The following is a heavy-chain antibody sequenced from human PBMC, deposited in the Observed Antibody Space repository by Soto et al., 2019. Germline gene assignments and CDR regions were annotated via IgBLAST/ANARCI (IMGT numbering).Heavy chain of an antibody. CDR1: GGSFSGYY. J-gene: IGHJ4*02. V-gene: IGHV4-34*01. D-gene: IGHD2-8*01. CDR2: INHSGST. Sequence: SETLSLTCAVYGGSFSGYYWSWIRQPPGKGLEWIGEINHSGSTNYNPSLKSRVTISVATSKNQFSLKLSSVTAADTAVYYCASGGYCTNGVCYIWYYFDYWGQGTLVTVSS. CDR3: ASGGYCTNGVCYIWYYFDY.